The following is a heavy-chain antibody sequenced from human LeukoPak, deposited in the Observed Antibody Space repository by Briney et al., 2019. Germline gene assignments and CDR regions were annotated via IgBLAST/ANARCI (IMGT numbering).Heavy chain of an antibody. D-gene: IGHD5-24*01. J-gene: IGHJ4*02. CDR3: ARDLGRDGYNYYS. CDR1: GYTFTGYY. CDR2: INPNSGGT. V-gene: IGHV1-2*06. Sequence: GASVKVSCKASGYTFTGYYMHWVRQAPGQGLEWMGRINPNSGGTNYAQKFQGRVTMTRDPSISTAYMEVSSLRSDDTAVYYCARDLGRDGYNYYSWGQGTLVTVSS.